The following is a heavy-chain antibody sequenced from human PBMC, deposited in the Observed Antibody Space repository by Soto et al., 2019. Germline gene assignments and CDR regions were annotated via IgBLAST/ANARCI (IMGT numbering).Heavy chain of an antibody. Sequence: QLHLVQSGAVVKKPGASVTVSCSASGYPVTAYYMHWVRQAPGRGLVWMGGINPATGAAKYRQTFQGRVTMTRDTSTSTCLVELSGLTSEDTAVFYWARGGGVGVAGSAAFDMWGQGTLVTVSS. D-gene: IGHD3-3*01. J-gene: IGHJ3*02. V-gene: IGHV1-2*02. CDR3: ARGGGVGVAGSAAFDM. CDR2: INPATGAA. CDR1: GYPVTAYY.